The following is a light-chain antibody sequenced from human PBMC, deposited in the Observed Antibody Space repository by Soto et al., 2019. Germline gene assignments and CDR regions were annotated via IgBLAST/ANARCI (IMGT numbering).Light chain of an antibody. J-gene: IGKJ1*01. Sequence: VMTQSPDSLAVSLGERATINCKSSQSILYTSNNKNYLAWYQQKPGQPPKLLIYWASTRASGVPDGFSGSVSGTDSTLTISSLQAEDVALYFCHQYHSSPYTFGRGTKVEIK. CDR1: QSILYTSNNKNY. CDR3: HQYHSSPYT. CDR2: WAS. V-gene: IGKV4-1*01.